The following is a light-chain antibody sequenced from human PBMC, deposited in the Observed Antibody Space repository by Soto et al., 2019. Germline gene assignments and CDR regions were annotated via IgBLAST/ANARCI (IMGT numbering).Light chain of an antibody. V-gene: IGLV2-14*03. Sequence: QSVLTQPASVSGSPGQSITISCTGTISDVGGNKFVSWYQQYPGKAPKLMLCDVSNRPSGVSNRFSGSKSGNTASLTISGLQAEDEADYYCSSFAGSNYVFGTGPNFTV. CDR3: SSFAGSNYV. J-gene: IGLJ1*01. CDR2: DVS. CDR1: ISDVGGNKF.